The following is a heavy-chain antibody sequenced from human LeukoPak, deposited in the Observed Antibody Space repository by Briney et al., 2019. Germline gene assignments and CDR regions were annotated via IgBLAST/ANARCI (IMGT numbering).Heavy chain of an antibody. V-gene: IGHV3-43*01. CDR1: GCIFEDYT. CDR3: VKDLSYESSGSVPDY. J-gene: IGHJ4*02. CDR2: ISWDGTT. Sequence: PGGSLRLSCAASGCIFEDYTMHWVRQAPGKTLEWVSLISWDGTTYYADSVKGRFTISRDNSKNSLYLQMDTLRSEDTAFYYCVKDLSYESSGSVPDYWGQGTLVTVSS. D-gene: IGHD3-22*01.